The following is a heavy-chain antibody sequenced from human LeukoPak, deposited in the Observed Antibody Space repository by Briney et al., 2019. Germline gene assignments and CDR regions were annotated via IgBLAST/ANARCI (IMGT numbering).Heavy chain of an antibody. D-gene: IGHD1-1*01. Sequence: GGSLRLSCAVSGYTFSNFWMSWVRQAPGRGLEWVANIHPEGNEKYHVESVKGRFTISTDNAKNSLFLQMNGLRVEGTAVYYCARGDDFSGDHWGQGTLVTVSS. CDR1: GYTFSNFW. CDR2: IHPEGNEK. J-gene: IGHJ4*02. V-gene: IGHV3-7*04. CDR3: ARGDDFSGDH.